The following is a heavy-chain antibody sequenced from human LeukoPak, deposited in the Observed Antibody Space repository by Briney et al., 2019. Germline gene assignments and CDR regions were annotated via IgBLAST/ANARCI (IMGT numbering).Heavy chain of an antibody. Sequence: ASVKVSCKASGYTFSSYDINGVRQATGQGLEWMGWMNPNSGNTGYAQKFQGRVTMTRNTSISTAYMELSSLRSEDTAVYYCATYYFDSSGYYKYFQHWGQGTLVTVSS. CDR2: MNPNSGNT. J-gene: IGHJ1*01. CDR1: GYTFSSYD. V-gene: IGHV1-8*01. D-gene: IGHD3-22*01. CDR3: ATYYFDSSGYYKYFQH.